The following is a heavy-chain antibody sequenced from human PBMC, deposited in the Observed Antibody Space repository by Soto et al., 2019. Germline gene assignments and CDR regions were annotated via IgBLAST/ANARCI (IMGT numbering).Heavy chain of an antibody. Sequence: EVQLVQSGAEVKKPGESLKISCKGSGYSFTSYWIGWVRQMPGKGLEWMGIIYPGDSDTRYSPSFQGQVTISAGKSISTAYLQWRSLKASDTAMYYRAGHSSMRSSPYYFDYWGQGTLVTVSS. V-gene: IGHV5-51*01. CDR3: AGHSSMRSSPYYFDY. D-gene: IGHD1-26*01. CDR1: GYSFTSYW. J-gene: IGHJ4*02. CDR2: IYPGDSDT.